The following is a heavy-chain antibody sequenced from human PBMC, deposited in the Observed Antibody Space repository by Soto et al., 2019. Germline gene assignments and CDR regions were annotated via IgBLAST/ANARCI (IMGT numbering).Heavy chain of an antibody. D-gene: IGHD2-8*01. CDR3: ARGLVYAAPYYYYGMDV. V-gene: IGHV3-33*01. CDR2: IWYDGSNK. CDR1: GFTFSSYG. J-gene: IGHJ6*02. Sequence: QPGGSLRLSCAASGFTFSSYGMHWVRQAPGKGLEWVAVIWYDGSNKYYADSVKGRFTISRDNSKNTLYLQMNSLRAEDTAVYYCARGLVYAAPYYYYGMDVWGQGTTVTVSS.